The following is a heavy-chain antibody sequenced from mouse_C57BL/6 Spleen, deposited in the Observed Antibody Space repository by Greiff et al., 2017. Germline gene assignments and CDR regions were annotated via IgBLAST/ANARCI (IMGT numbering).Heavy chain of an antibody. CDR3: ARPGSRSLSWYFDV. J-gene: IGHJ1*03. CDR1: GYTFTDYY. D-gene: IGHD1-1*01. CDR2: INPNNGGT. Sequence: VQLQQSGPELVKPGASVKISCKASGYTFTDYYMNWVKQSHGKSLEWIGDINPNNGGTSYNQKFKGKATLTVDKSSSTAYMELRSLTSEDSAVYYCARPGSRSLSWYFDVWGTGTTVTVSS. V-gene: IGHV1-26*01.